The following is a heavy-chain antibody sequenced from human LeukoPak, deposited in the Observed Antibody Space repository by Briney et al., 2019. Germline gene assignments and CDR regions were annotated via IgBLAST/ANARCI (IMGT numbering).Heavy chain of an antibody. Sequence: GGSLRLSCAGPGFTFCSYAMGWGRPAPGKGLEWVSAISGSGGSTYCADSVKGRFTISRDNSKNTLYLQMNSLRAEDTAVYYCANLATDDYWGQGTLVTVSS. CDR3: ANLATDDY. J-gene: IGHJ4*02. V-gene: IGHV3-23*01. D-gene: IGHD3-3*02. CDR2: ISGSGGST. CDR1: GFTFCSYA.